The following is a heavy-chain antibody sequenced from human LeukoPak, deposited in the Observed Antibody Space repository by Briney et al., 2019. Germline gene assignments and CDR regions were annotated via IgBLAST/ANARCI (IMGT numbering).Heavy chain of an antibody. CDR2: ISSSGSTI. J-gene: IGHJ6*03. CDR3: ATNFLYYYGSGSSYYYMDV. CDR1: GFTFSDYY. Sequence: GGSLRLSCAASGFTFSDYYMSWIRQAPGKGLEWVSYISSSGSTIYYADSVKGRFTISRDNAKNSLYLQMNSLRAEDTAVYYCATNFLYYYGSGSSYYYMDVWGNGTTVTVSS. V-gene: IGHV3-11*04. D-gene: IGHD3-10*01.